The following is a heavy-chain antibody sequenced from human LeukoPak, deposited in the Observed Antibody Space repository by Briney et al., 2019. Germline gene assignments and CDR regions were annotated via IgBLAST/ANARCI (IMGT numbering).Heavy chain of an antibody. J-gene: IGHJ4*02. CDR3: ARDFEYSSSTGVY. CDR1: GFTFSKYG. D-gene: IGHD5-12*01. CDR2: IWYDGRTK. V-gene: IGHV3-33*01. Sequence: PGGSLRLSCAASGFTFSKYGIHWVRQAPGKGLGWVAVIWYDGRTKYYADSVKGRFTISRDNSKNTLYLQMNSLRAEDTAVYYCARDFEYSSSTGVYWGQGTLVTVSS.